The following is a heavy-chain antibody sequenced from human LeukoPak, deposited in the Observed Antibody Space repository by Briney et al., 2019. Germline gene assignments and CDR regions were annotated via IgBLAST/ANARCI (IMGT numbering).Heavy chain of an antibody. CDR3: STVEHF. D-gene: IGHD1/OR15-1a*01. J-gene: IGHJ4*02. Sequence: GGSLRLSCSASGLTLSGYWMHWVRQIPGKGLVWVSRIDSDGSGTSYADSVKGRFIISRDDVKNMLYLQVNSLRVEDTGLYYCSTVEHFWGQGTLVTVSS. V-gene: IGHV3-74*01. CDR1: GLTLSGYW. CDR2: IDSDGSGT.